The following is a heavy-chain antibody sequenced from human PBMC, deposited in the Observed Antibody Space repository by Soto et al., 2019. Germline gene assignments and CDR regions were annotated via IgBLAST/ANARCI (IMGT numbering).Heavy chain of an antibody. CDR1: GFTLSSYA. CDR3: ARDLFPVGPNCGIPV. CDR2: ISSDGSDK. J-gene: IGHJ6*02. V-gene: IGHV3-30*04. Sequence: QVHLVESGGGVVQPGKSLRLSCAASGFTLSSYAMHWVRQTPGKGLEWVAVISSDGSDKYYSDSVKGRFTISRDISKDTLFLQMNSLRGEDTALYYCARDLFPVGPNCGIPVWGQGTTVTFSS. D-gene: IGHD3-3*01.